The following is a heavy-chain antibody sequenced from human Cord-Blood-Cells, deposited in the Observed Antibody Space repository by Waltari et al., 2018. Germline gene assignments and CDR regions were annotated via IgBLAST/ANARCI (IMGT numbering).Heavy chain of an antibody. J-gene: IGHJ1*01. Sequence: QVQLQESVPGLVKPSEPLSLTCTVSGYSISSGYSWGWIRQPPGKWLEWIGSIYHSGSTYYNPSLKNRVTISVDTSKNQFSLKLSSVTAADTAAYYCAREYSSSSEYFQHWGQGTLVTVSS. CDR3: AREYSSSSEYFQH. V-gene: IGHV4-38-2*02. CDR1: GYSISSGYS. CDR2: IYHSGST. D-gene: IGHD6-6*01.